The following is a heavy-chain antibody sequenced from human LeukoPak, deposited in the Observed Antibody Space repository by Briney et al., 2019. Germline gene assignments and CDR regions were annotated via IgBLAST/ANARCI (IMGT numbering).Heavy chain of an antibody. CDR2: IYTSGST. CDR3: VRGDYSETGDWFDP. V-gene: IGHV4-61*02. J-gene: IGHJ5*02. CDR1: GGSISSGSYY. D-gene: IGHD4-17*01. Sequence: SETLSLTCTVSGGSISSGSYYWSWIRQPAGKGLEWIGRIYTSGSTNYNPSLKSRVTISVDTSKNQFSLKLSSVTAADTAVYYCVRGDYSETGDWFDPWGQGTLVTVSS.